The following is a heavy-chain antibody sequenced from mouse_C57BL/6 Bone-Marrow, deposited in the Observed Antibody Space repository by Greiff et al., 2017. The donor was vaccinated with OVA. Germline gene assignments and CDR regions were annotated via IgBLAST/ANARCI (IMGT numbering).Heavy chain of an antibody. CDR1: EYEFPSHD. J-gene: IGHJ1*03. Sequence: EVKLMESGGGLVQPGESLKLSCESNEYEFPSHDMSWVRKTPEKRLELVAAINSDGGSPYYPDTMESRFIISRDNTKKTLYLQLSSLRSEDTAVYYCARRRREWYFDVWGTGTTVTVSS. CDR2: INSDGGSP. CDR3: ARRRREWYFDV. V-gene: IGHV5-2*03.